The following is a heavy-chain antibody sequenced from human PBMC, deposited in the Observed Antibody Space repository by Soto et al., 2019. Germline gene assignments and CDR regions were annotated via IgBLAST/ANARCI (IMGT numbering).Heavy chain of an antibody. V-gene: IGHV3-21*01. CDR1: GFTFSSYS. J-gene: IGHJ3*02. D-gene: IGHD2-15*01. CDR3: ARGADEDRHDAFDI. CDR2: MSRSSTFV. Sequence: EVQLVESGGGLVKPGGSLRLSCAASGFTFSSYSMSWVRQAPGKGLEWVSSMSRSSTFVYYAESLKGRFSISRDNAKNSLYLQINSLRAEDTAVYYCARGADEDRHDAFDIWGQGTMVTVSS.